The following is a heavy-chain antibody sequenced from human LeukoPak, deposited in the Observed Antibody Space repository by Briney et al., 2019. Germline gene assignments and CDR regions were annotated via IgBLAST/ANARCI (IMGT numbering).Heavy chain of an antibody. J-gene: IGHJ3*02. CDR3: AREHSSGYYFDAFDI. Sequence: ASVKVSCKASGYTFTGYYMHWVRQAPGQGLEWMGWINPNSGGTNYAQKFQGRVTMTRDTSISTAYMELSRLRSDDTAVYYCAREHSSGYYFDAFDIWGQGIMVTVSS. CDR2: INPNSGGT. CDR1: GYTFTGYY. V-gene: IGHV1-2*02. D-gene: IGHD3-22*01.